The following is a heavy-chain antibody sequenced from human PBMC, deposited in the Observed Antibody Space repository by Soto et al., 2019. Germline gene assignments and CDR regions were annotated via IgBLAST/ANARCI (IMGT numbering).Heavy chain of an antibody. Sequence: QVQLQESGPGLVKPSQTLSLTCTVSGGSISSGGYYWSWIRQHPGKGLEWIGYIYYSGSTYYNPSLKSRVPXSXEPXTNKFSLKLSSVTAADTAVYYCAIRNGSGSYYVDYWGQGTLVTVSS. CDR3: AIRNGSGSYYVDY. CDR1: GGSISSGGYY. D-gene: IGHD3-10*01. CDR2: IYYSGST. V-gene: IGHV4-31*03. J-gene: IGHJ4*02.